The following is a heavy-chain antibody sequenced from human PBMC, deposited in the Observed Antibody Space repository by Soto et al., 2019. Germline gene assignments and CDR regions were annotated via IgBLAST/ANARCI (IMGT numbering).Heavy chain of an antibody. CDR2: IYYSGST. J-gene: IGHJ4*02. V-gene: IGHV4-39*01. CDR1: GGSISSSSYY. D-gene: IGHD2-2*01. Sequence: QLQLQESGPGLVKPSETLSLTCTVSGGSISSSSYYWGWIRQPPGKGLEWIGSIYYSGSTYYNPSLKSRVTISVATSKNQFSLKLSSVTAADTAVYYCARRYCSSTSCYYFDYWGQGTLVTVSS. CDR3: ARRYCSSTSCYYFDY.